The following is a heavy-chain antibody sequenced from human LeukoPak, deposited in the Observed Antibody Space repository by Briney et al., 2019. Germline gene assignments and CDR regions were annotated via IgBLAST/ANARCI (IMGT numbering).Heavy chain of an antibody. CDR1: GFTFSDYY. CDR3: AREQHPYYMDV. J-gene: IGHJ6*03. Sequence: PGGSLRLSCAASGFTFSDYYMSWIRQAPGKGLEWVSYISSSGSTTYYADSVKGRFTISRDNAKDSLYLQMNSLRAEDTAVYYCAREQHPYYMDVWGKGTTVTVSS. CDR2: ISSSGSTT. V-gene: IGHV3-11*01. D-gene: IGHD6-13*01.